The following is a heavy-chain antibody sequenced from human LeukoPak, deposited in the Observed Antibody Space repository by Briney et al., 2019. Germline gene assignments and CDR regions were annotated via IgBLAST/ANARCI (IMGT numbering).Heavy chain of an antibody. D-gene: IGHD3-10*01. J-gene: IGHJ4*02. CDR2: FDPKDGET. V-gene: IGHV1-24*01. Sequence: GASVKVSCKVSGYTLTELSMHWVRQAPGKGLEWMGGFDPKDGETIYAQKFQGRVTMTEDTSTDTAYMELSSLRSEDTAVYYCVPYGSGSYPLDYWGQGTLVTVSS. CDR3: VPYGSGSYPLDY. CDR1: GYTLTELS.